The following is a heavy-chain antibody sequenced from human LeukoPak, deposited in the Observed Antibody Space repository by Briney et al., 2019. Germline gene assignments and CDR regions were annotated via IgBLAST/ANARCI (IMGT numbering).Heavy chain of an antibody. J-gene: IGHJ4*02. CDR2: ISSSSSYI. CDR3: ARDVNYSSSWPLPKDY. Sequence: PGGSLRLSCAASGFTFSSYSMNWVRQAPGKGLEWVSSISSSSSYIYYADSVKGRFTISRDNAKNSLYLQMNSLRAEDTAVYYCARDVNYSSSWPLPKDYWGQGTLVTVSS. CDR1: GFTFSSYS. V-gene: IGHV3-21*01. D-gene: IGHD6-13*01.